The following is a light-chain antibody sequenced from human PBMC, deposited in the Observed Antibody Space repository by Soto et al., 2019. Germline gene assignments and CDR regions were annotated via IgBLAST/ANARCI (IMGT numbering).Light chain of an antibody. CDR2: NTD. CDR3: VLYMGSGISV. CDR1: SGSVSTTYY. V-gene: IGLV8-61*01. Sequence: QTVVTQEPSFSVSPGGTVTLTCALSSGSVSTTYYPSWYQQTPGQAPRTLIYNTDIRSSGVPGRFTGSILGDKAALTITGAQADDEADYYCVLYMGSGISVFGGGTKLTVL. J-gene: IGLJ3*02.